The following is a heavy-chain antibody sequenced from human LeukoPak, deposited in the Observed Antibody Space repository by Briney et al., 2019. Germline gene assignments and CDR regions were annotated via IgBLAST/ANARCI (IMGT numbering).Heavy chain of an antibody. CDR1: GGSISSSNW. J-gene: IGHJ6*03. Sequence: SETLSLTCAVSGGSISSSNWWSWVRQPPGKGLEWIGEIYHSGSTNYNPSLKSRVTISVDKSKNQFSLKLSSVTTADTAVYYCARGRSHYYYYMDVWGKGTAVTVSS. D-gene: IGHD1-26*01. CDR2: IYHSGST. CDR3: ARGRSHYYYYMDV. V-gene: IGHV4-4*02.